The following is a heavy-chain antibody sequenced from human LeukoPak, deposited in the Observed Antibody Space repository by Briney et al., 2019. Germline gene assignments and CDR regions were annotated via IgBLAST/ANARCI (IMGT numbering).Heavy chain of an antibody. V-gene: IGHV4-59*01. CDR2: IYYSGST. CDR3: ARESGTLRYWFDP. J-gene: IGHJ5*02. Sequence: KPSETLSLTCTVSGGSISSYYWSWIRQPPGKGLEWIGYIYYSGSTNYNPSLKSRVTISVDTPKNQFSLKLSSVTAADTAVYYCARESGTLRYWFDPWGQGTLVTVSS. CDR1: GGSISSYY. D-gene: IGHD1-1*01.